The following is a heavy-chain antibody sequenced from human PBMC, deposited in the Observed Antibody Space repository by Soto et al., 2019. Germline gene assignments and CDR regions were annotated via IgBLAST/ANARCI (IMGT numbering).Heavy chain of an antibody. Sequence: RPSVKVSCKASGYTLTSYGISWVRQAPGQGLEWMGWISAYNGDTNYAQKLQGRVTMTTDTSTSTAYMEVRSLRSDDTAVYYCATTTGYSYYYYGMDVWGQGTTVTVSS. CDR3: ATTTGYSYYYYGMDV. D-gene: IGHD3-9*01. V-gene: IGHV1-18*01. CDR1: GYTLTSYG. CDR2: ISAYNGDT. J-gene: IGHJ6*02.